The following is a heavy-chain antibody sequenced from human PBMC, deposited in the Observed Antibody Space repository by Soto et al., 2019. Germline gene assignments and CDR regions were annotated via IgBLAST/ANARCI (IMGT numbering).Heavy chain of an antibody. J-gene: IGHJ3*01. CDR3: ARDRPRTITMFRGVILPDVFDF. D-gene: IGHD3-10*01. Sequence: GGSLRLSCAASGFTFSSYSMNWVRQAPGKGLEWVSYISSSSSTIYYADSVKGRFTISRDNAKNSLYLQMNSLRAEDTAVYYCARDRPRTITMFRGVILPDVFDFWGQGSMVTVSS. V-gene: IGHV3-48*01. CDR1: GFTFSSYS. CDR2: ISSSSSTI.